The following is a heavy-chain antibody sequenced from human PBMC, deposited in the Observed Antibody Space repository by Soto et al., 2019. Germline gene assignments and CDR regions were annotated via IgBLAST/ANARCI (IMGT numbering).Heavy chain of an antibody. J-gene: IGHJ4*02. CDR2: VSYDSSNI. D-gene: IGHD6-19*01. V-gene: IGHV3-30*18. CDR3: AKSRQLLFRDQWLADDH. Sequence: QVQLVESGGGVVQPGTSLRLSCAASGFTFRSHGMHWFRQALGKGLEWVAVVSYDSSNIYYADSVKGRFTISRDNSKSTLYLQMNALGVEDTAIYYCAKSRQLLFRDQWLADDHWGQGTLVTVSS. CDR1: GFTFRSHG.